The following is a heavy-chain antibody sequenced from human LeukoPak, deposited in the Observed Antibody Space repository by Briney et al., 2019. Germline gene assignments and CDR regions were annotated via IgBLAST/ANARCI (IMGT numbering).Heavy chain of an antibody. CDR2: IQYDVSSE. Sequence: GGSLRLSCAASGFTFSSYGMHWVRQAPGKGLEWVAFIQYDVSSEYYADSVKGRFTVSRDNSKNTLYLQMNSLRAEDTAVYYCAREYSGRCIHAFHSWGQGTTVTVPS. J-gene: IGHJ3*02. V-gene: IGHV3-30*02. D-gene: IGHD6-13*01. CDR1: GFTFSSYG. CDR3: AREYSGRCIHAFHS.